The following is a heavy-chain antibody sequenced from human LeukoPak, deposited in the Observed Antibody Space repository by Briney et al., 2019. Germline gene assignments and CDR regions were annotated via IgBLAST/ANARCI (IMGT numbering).Heavy chain of an antibody. CDR3: ARRSRRRPHWFDP. J-gene: IGHJ5*02. CDR1: GGSISSSSYY. V-gene: IGHV4-39*01. D-gene: IGHD1-1*01. CDR2: IYYSGST. Sequence: SETLSLTCTVSGGSISSSSYYWGWIRQPPGKGLEWIGSIYYSGSTNYNPSLKSRVTISVDTSKNQFFLNLNSVTAADTAVYYCARRSRRRPHWFDPWGQGTLVTVSS.